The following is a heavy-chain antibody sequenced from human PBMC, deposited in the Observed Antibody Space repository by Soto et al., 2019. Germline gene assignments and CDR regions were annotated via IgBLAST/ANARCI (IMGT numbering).Heavy chain of an antibody. CDR1: GFAFDYYS. D-gene: IGHD6-19*01. J-gene: IGHJ4*02. Sequence: GGSLRLSCAASGFAFDYYSLHWVRQAPGKGLEWVSLISWDGHSTYYADSVKGRFIISRDNSKNSLYLQMNSMRSEDAAIYYCAETQTRIAVHEKLDYWGQGTLVTVSS. CDR2: ISWDGHST. V-gene: IGHV3-43*01. CDR3: AETQTRIAVHEKLDY.